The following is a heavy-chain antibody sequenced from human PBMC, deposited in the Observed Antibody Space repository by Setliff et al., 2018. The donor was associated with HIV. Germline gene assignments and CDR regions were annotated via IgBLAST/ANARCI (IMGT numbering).Heavy chain of an antibody. CDR1: GFSFSSYG. D-gene: IGHD2-15*01. V-gene: IGHV3-33*08. CDR3: ARDLRSSHGSPNYFDY. Sequence: PGGSLRLSCATSGFSFSSYGMHWVRQAPGKGLEWVAVIWYDGTNKQYGDSVKGRFTISRDNAKNSLYLEMNSLRAEETAVYYCARDLRSSHGSPNYFDYWGRGALVTVSS. CDR2: IWYDGTNK. J-gene: IGHJ4*02.